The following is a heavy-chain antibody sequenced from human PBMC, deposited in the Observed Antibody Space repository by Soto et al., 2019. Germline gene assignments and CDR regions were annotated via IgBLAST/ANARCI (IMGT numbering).Heavy chain of an antibody. D-gene: IGHD6-13*01. J-gene: IGHJ4*02. Sequence: PGGSLRLSCAASGFTFSDYYMSWIRQAPGKGLEWVSYISSSSSYTNYADSVKGRFTISRDNAKNSLYLQMNSLRAEDTAVYYCARAAAGTEVYADYWGQGTLVTVSS. CDR3: ARAAAGTEVYADY. CDR2: ISSSSSYT. V-gene: IGHV3-11*06. CDR1: GFTFSDYY.